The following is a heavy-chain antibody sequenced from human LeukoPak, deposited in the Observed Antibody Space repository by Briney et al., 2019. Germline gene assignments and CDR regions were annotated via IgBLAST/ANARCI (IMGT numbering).Heavy chain of an antibody. CDR3: ARVQQQWQNIDY. CDR1: GYTFTGYY. Sequence: ASVKVSCKASGYTFTGYYMHWVRQAPGQGLEWMGWINPNSGGTNYAQKFQGRVTMTGDTSISTAYMELSRLRSDDTAVYYCARVQQQWQNIDYWGQGTLVTVSS. V-gene: IGHV1-2*02. D-gene: IGHD6-19*01. CDR2: INPNSGGT. J-gene: IGHJ4*02.